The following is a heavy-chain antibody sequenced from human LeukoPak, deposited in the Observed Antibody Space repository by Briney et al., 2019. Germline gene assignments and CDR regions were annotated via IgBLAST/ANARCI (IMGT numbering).Heavy chain of an antibody. CDR2: IKQDGIEK. CDR1: GFTFRSYW. D-gene: IGHD3-10*01. CDR3: AREVMVRGVPDAFDI. J-gene: IGHJ3*02. Sequence: GGSLRLSCAASGFTFRSYWMDWVRQAPGKGLEWVANIKQDGIEKYFVDSVKGRFAISRDNAKNSLYLQMNNLRAEDTAVYYCAREVMVRGVPDAFDIWGQGTMVTVSS. V-gene: IGHV3-7*01.